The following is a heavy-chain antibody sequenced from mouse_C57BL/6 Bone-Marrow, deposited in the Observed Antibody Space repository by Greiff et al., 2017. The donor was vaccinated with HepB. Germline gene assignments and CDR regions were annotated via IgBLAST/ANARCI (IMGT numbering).Heavy chain of an antibody. V-gene: IGHV7-3*01. CDR2: IRNKANGYTT. J-gene: IGHJ2*01. CDR3: ARYTGNFDY. CDR1: GFTFTDYY. Sequence: EVKLQESGGGLVQPGGSLSLSCAASGFTFTDYYMSWVRQPPGKALEWLGFIRNKANGYTTEYNASVKGQFTISRDNSQSILYLQMYALGAEDSATYYCARYTGNFDYWGQGTTLTVSS.